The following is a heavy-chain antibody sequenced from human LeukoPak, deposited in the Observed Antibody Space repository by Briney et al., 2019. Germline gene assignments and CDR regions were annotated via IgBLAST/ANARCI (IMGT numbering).Heavy chain of an antibody. Sequence: SETLSLTCTVSGYSISSGYYWGWIRQPPGKGLEWIGSIYHSGSTYYNPSLKSRVTISVDTSKNQFSLKLSSVTAADTAVYYCARTGYSSSWHGLNWFDPWGQGTQVTVSS. CDR2: IYHSGST. CDR3: ARTGYSSSWHGLNWFDP. D-gene: IGHD6-13*01. V-gene: IGHV4-38-2*02. J-gene: IGHJ5*02. CDR1: GYSISSGYY.